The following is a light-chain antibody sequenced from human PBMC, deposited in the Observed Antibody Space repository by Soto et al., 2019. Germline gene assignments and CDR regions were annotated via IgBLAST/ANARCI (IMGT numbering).Light chain of an antibody. V-gene: IGKV3-11*01. CDR1: QSVNTY. CDR3: QQRTTWRT. CDR2: DAS. J-gene: IGKJ2*02. Sequence: IVLTQSPATLSLSPGERASLSCRASQSVNTYLARYQQKPGQAPRLLIYDASSRATGIPARFRGSGSGTDFTLTISSLEAEDSAVYYCQQRTTWRTFGRGTQLEI.